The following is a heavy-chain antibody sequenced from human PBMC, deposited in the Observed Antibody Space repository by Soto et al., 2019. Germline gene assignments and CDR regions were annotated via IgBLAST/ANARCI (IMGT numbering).Heavy chain of an antibody. J-gene: IGHJ4*02. D-gene: IGHD2-8*02. CDR1: GYPFIDYG. CDR3: ARDDTGRGYFDH. Sequence: GASVNVSCKASGYPFIDYGTIWVRQAPGQGLEWLGWINTYRDRTNYAQEFQGRVSMTTETTPSTVYMEPRSLRSGDTALYYCARDDTGRGYFDHWVEGSLVTV. CDR2: INTYRDRT. V-gene: IGHV1-18*04.